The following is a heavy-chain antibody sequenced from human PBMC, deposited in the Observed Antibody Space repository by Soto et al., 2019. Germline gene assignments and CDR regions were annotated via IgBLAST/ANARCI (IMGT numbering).Heavy chain of an antibody. CDR3: ARSYPNTIFGVVPSRGLDV. CDR2: IHYSGST. Sequence: SETLSLTCIISGVSISSNYWSWIRQPPGQGLEWIGYIHYSGSTNFNPSLKNRVVMSVDTSKNQFSLRLSSVTAADTAVYYCARSYPNTIFGVVPSRGLDVWGQGATVTVSS. CDR1: GVSISSNY. D-gene: IGHD3-3*01. J-gene: IGHJ6*02. V-gene: IGHV4-59*01.